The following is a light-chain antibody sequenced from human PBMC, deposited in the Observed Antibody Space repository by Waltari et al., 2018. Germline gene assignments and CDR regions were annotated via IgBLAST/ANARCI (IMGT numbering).Light chain of an antibody. CDR1: TSDGGYYNL. CDR2: EVT. J-gene: IGLJ2*01. CDR3: GSYALSGAVV. Sequence: QSALTQPASVSGSPGQSITISCTGTTSDGGYYNLVPWYPQHPGKAPKLMTYEVTKRPAGVSCRLPGSKSGHTASRTIVGLQAEDEANSSCGSYALSGAVVFGGGTKLTVL. V-gene: IGLV2-23*02.